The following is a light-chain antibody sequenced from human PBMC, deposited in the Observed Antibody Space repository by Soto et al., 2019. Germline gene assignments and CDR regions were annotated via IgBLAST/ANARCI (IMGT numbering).Light chain of an antibody. CDR2: KVS. V-gene: IGKV2-30*02. CDR3: VQTIHWPWT. CDR1: QSLVHSDGKTY. Sequence: DVVMTQSPLSLPVTLGQPSSISCRSSQSLVHSDGKTYLNWFQQRPGKSPRXXXYKVSNRDSGVPDRFSGSGSGTDFTLKISRVEAEDVGLYYCVQTIHWPWTFGQGTKVDIK. J-gene: IGKJ1*01.